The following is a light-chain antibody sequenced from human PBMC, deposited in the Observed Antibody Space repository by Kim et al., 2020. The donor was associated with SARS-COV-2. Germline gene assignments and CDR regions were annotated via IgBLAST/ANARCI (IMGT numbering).Light chain of an antibody. CDR1: SGSIASNY. Sequence: NFMLTQPHSVSESPGKTVTISCTRSSGSIASNYVQWYQHRPGSAPTTVIYQDDLRPSGVPDRFSGSIDISSNSASLTISGLKTEDGADYYCQSYDSVNHWVFGGGKQLTVL. CDR2: QDD. J-gene: IGLJ3*02. CDR3: QSYDSVNHWV. V-gene: IGLV6-57*04.